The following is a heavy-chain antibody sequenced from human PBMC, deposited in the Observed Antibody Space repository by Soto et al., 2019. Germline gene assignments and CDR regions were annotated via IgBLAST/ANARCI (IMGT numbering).Heavy chain of an antibody. CDR2: ISSSSSYI. J-gene: IGHJ6*02. D-gene: IGHD3-16*02. CDR3: ARAGYDYVWGSYRSPYGMDV. V-gene: IGHV3-21*01. CDR1: GFTFSSYS. Sequence: LRLSCAASGFTFSSYSMNWVRQAPGKGLEWVSSISSSSSYIYYADSVKGRFTISRDNAKNSLYLQMNSLRAEDTAVYYCARAGYDYVWGSYRSPYGMDVWGQGTTVTVSS.